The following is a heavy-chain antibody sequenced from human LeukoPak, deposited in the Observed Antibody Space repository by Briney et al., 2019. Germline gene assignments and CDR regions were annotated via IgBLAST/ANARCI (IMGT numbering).Heavy chain of an antibody. CDR1: GYTFTGYY. CDR3: ARAGVVVPAAIPDAFDI. J-gene: IGHJ3*02. D-gene: IGHD2-2*01. CDR2: INPNSGGT. Sequence: ASVKVSCKASGYTFTGYYMHWVRQAPGQGLEWMGWINPNSGGTNYAQKFQGRVTMTRDTSVSTAYMELSRLRSDDTAVYYCARAGVVVPAAIPDAFDIWGQGTMVTVSS. V-gene: IGHV1-2*02.